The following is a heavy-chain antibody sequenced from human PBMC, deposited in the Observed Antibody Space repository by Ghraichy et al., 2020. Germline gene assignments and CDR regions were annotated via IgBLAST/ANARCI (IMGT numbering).Heavy chain of an antibody. V-gene: IGHV3-53*01. D-gene: IGHD2-15*01. J-gene: IGHJ4*02. CDR2: LYRDDTT. CDR1: GFTVSSNY. CDR3: ATAPYEACSERNCYTVGFDY. Sequence: GGSLRLSCAASGFTVSSNYMSWVRQAPGKGLEWVSVLYRDDTTYYADSVKGRFTISRDNSKNTLYLQMNSLRAEDTAVYYCATAPYEACSERNCYTVGFDYWGQGTLVTVSS.